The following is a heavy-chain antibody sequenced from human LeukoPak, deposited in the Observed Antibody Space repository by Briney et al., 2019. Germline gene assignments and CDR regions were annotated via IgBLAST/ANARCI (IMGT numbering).Heavy chain of an antibody. CDR3: ARDWDY. J-gene: IGHJ4*02. CDR1: GGSISGGSYY. Sequence: SETLSLTCTVSGGSISGGSYYWSWIRQPAGKGLEWIGRIYTSGSTNYNPSLESRVTMSLDTSKNQFSLKLRSVTAADTAVYYCARDWDYWGQGTLVAVSS. V-gene: IGHV4-61*02. CDR2: IYTSGST.